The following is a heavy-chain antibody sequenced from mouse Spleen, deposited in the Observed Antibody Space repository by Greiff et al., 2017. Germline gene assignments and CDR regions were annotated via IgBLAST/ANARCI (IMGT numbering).Heavy chain of an antibody. V-gene: IGHV5-16*01. CDR2: INYDGSST. J-gene: IGHJ4*01. CDR1: GFTFSDYY. D-gene: IGHD3-1*01. Sequence: EVKLMESEGGLVQPGSSMKLSCTASGFTFSDYYMAWVRQVPEKGLEWVANINYDGSSTYYLDSLKSRFIISRDNAKNILYLQMSSLKSEDTATYYCARDSSGYGYAMDYWGQGTSVTVSS. CDR3: ARDSSGYGYAMDY.